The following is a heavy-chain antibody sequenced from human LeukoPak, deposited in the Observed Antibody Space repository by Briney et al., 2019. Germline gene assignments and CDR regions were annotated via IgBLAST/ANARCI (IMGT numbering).Heavy chain of an antibody. CDR3: ARVWGVVVTANPYNWFDP. CDR2: ISAYNGNT. CDR1: GYTFTSYG. D-gene: IGHD2-21*02. J-gene: IGHJ5*02. V-gene: IGHV1-18*01. Sequence: ASVKVSCKASGYTFTSYGISWVRQAPGQGLEWMGWISAYNGNTNYAQKLQGRVTMTTDTSTSTAYMELRSLRSDDTAVYYCARVWGVVVTANPYNWFDPWGQGTLVTVSS.